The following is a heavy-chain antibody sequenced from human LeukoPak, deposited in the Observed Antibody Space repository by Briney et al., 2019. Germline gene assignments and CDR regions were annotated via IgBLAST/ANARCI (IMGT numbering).Heavy chain of an antibody. V-gene: IGHV4-38-2*02. J-gene: IGHJ5*02. D-gene: IGHD6-6*01. CDR3: ARPTARLGWFDP. CDR2: IYHSGST. Sequence: SETLSLTCTVSGGSISSYYWGWIRQPPGKGLEWIGSIYHSGSTYHNPSLKSRVTISVDTSKNQFSLKLRSVTAADTAVYYCARPTARLGWFDPWGQGTLVTVSS. CDR1: GGSISSYY.